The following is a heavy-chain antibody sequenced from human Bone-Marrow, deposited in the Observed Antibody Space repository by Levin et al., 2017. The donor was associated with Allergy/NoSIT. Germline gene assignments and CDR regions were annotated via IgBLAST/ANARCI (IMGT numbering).Heavy chain of an antibody. D-gene: IGHD2-21*01. Sequence: PGGSLRLSCVGSGLSFSSFWMTWFRQAPGKGLEWVANIKADGSQAFYVDSVRGRFTISRQNVDDTLFLQMNKLRVEDTAVYYCATSRGNCGDFWGQGTQVSVSS. CDR2: IKADGSQA. V-gene: IGHV3-7*01. CDR1: GLSFSSFW. CDR3: ATSRGNCGDF. J-gene: IGHJ4*02.